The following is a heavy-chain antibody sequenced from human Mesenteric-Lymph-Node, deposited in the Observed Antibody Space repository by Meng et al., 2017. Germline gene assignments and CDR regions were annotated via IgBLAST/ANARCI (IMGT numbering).Heavy chain of an antibody. J-gene: IGHJ6*02. Sequence: GGSLRLSCAASGFTFSLYSVNWVRQAPGKGLEWVSSISSSSSYIYYADSVQGRFTISRDNAKNSLYLQMNGLRAEDTAVYYRARDRGTYSYYYYGMDVWGPGTTVTVSS. D-gene: IGHD1-26*01. CDR2: ISSSSSYI. CDR1: GFTFSLYS. CDR3: ARDRGTYSYYYYGMDV. V-gene: IGHV3-21*01.